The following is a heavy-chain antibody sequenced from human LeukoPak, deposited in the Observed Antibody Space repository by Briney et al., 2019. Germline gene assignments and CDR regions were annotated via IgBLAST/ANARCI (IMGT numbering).Heavy chain of an antibody. J-gene: IGHJ4*02. CDR3: ARSLMTTTNFDY. CDR1: GFSLSTSGVG. D-gene: IGHD4-11*01. CDR2: IYWNDDK. Sequence: KESGPTLVKPTQTLTLTCTFSGFSLSTSGVGVGWIRQPPGKALEWLALIYWNDDKRYSPSLKSRLTITKDTSKNQVVLTMTNMDPVDTATYYCARSLMTTTNFDYWGQGTLVTVSS. V-gene: IGHV2-5*01.